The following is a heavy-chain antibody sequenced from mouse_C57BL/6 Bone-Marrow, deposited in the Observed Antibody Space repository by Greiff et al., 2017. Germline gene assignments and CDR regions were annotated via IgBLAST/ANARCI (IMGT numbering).Heavy chain of an antibody. D-gene: IGHD2-2*01. CDR1: GYTFTSYG. Sequence: VQRVESGAELARPGASVKLSCKASGYTFTSYGISWVKQRTGQGLEWIGEIYPRSGNTYYNEKFKGKATLTADKSSSTAYMELRSLTSEDSAVYFCARGGMVTTTGYAMDYWGQGTSVTVSS. CDR3: ARGGMVTTTGYAMDY. V-gene: IGHV1-81*01. CDR2: IYPRSGNT. J-gene: IGHJ4*01.